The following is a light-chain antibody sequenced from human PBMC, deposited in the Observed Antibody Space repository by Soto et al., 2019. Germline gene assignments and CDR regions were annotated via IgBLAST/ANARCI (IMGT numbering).Light chain of an antibody. CDR2: AAS. Sequence: DIQLTQSPSFLSASVRDRVTITCRASQGISSYLAWYQQKPGKAPKLLIYAASTLQSGVPSRFSGSGSGTEFTLTISSLHPEDFATSYCQQLNSYPLTVGGGTKGEIK. CDR1: QGISSY. CDR3: QQLNSYPLT. J-gene: IGKJ4*01. V-gene: IGKV1-9*01.